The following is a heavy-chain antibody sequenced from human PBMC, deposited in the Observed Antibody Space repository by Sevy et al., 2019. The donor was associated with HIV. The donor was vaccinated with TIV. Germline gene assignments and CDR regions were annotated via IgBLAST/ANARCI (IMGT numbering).Heavy chain of an antibody. CDR2: ISAYNGNT. Sequence: ASVKVSCKASGYTFTSYGISWVRQAPGQGLEWMGWISAYNGNTNYAQKLQGRVTMTTDTSTTTAYMELRSLSSDDTAVYYCARDARRGGYCSSTSCLPEYFQHWGQGTLVTVSS. CDR1: GYTFTSYG. V-gene: IGHV1-18*01. D-gene: IGHD2-2*01. J-gene: IGHJ1*01. CDR3: ARDARRGGYCSSTSCLPEYFQH.